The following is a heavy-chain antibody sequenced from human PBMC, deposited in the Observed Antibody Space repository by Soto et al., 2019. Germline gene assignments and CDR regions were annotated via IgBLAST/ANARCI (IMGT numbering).Heavy chain of an antibody. CDR3: ARDLSWAFDH. D-gene: IGHD6-13*01. J-gene: IGHJ4*02. Sequence: PGGSLRLSCAASGFSFRDHSMNWVRQAPGKGLEWISYIRGTTTISYADSVKGRFTISRDNAENSLYLQMNSLRDEDTAVYYCARDLSWAFDHWGQGDLVTVSS. CDR1: GFSFRDHS. CDR2: IRGTTTI. V-gene: IGHV3-48*02.